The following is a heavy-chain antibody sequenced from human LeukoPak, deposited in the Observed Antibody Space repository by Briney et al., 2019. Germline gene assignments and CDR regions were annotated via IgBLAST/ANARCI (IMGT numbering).Heavy chain of an antibody. J-gene: IGHJ6*03. CDR1: GVSISSYY. Sequence: KPSETLSLTCTVSGVSISSYYWSWIRQPAGRGLEWIGRIYTSVSTNYNPSLKTRVTISVDTAKNQFSLKLSSVTAADTAVYYCARGDWNYEVYYYYMDVWGKGTTVTVSS. D-gene: IGHD1-7*01. CDR2: IYTSVST. V-gene: IGHV4-4*07. CDR3: ARGDWNYEVYYYYMDV.